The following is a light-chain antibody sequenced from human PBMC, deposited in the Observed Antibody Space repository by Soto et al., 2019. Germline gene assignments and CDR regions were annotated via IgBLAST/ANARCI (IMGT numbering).Light chain of an antibody. CDR3: QQYGSSPLT. Sequence: EIVLTQSPGTLSLSPGERATLSCRASQSVSSSYLAWYQQKPGQAPRPLIYGASSRAIGIPDRFSGSGSGTDFTLTISRLEPEDFAVYYCQQYGSSPLTFGPGTKVEIK. CDR1: QSVSSSY. CDR2: GAS. V-gene: IGKV3-20*01. J-gene: IGKJ3*01.